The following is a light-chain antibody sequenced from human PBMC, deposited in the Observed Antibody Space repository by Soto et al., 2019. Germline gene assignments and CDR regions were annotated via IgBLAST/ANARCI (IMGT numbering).Light chain of an antibody. CDR1: TGAVTSGHY. Sequence: QAVVTQEHSLTVSPGGTVTLTCGSSTGAVTSGHYPYWFQQKPGQAPRTLIFDTSNKHSYTPARFSGSLLGGKAALTLSGAQPEDEADYYCLLSYSAIGVFGGGTKVTVL. J-gene: IGLJ2*01. V-gene: IGLV7-46*01. CDR2: DTS. CDR3: LLSYSAIGV.